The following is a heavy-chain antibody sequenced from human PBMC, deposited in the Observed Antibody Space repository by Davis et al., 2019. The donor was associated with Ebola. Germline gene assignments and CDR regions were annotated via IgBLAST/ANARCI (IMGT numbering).Heavy chain of an antibody. CDR2: IKQDGSEK. CDR1: GFTVSSNY. Sequence: GESLKISCAASGFTVSSNYMSWVRQAPGKGLEWVANIKQDGSEKYYVDSVKGRFTISRDNAKNSLSLQMNSLRAEDTAVYYCARFSRGNPIDDWGQGTLVTVSS. J-gene: IGHJ4*02. V-gene: IGHV3-7*03. CDR3: ARFSRGNPIDD.